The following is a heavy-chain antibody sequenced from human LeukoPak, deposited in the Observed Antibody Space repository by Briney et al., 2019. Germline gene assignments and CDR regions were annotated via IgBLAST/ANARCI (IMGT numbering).Heavy chain of an antibody. V-gene: IGHV3-9*01. J-gene: IGHJ4*02. CDR3: AKDTGGGGLRWNYFDY. D-gene: IGHD4-23*01. CDR2: ISWNSGSI. Sequence: GGSLRLSCAASGFTFDDYAMHWVRQAPGKGLEWVSGISWNSGSIGYADSVKGQFTISRDNAKNSLYLQMNSLRAEDTALYYCAKDTGGGGLRWNYFDYWGQGTLVTVSS. CDR1: GFTFDDYA.